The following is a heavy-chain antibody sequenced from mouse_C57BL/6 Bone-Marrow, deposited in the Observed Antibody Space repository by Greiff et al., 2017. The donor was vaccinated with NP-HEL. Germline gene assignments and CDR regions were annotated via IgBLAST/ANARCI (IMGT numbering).Heavy chain of an antibody. CDR3: ASKGYGSSYLAWFAY. J-gene: IGHJ3*01. D-gene: IGHD1-1*01. CDR1: GYTFTSYW. V-gene: IGHV1-52*01. Sequence: QVQLQQPGAELVRPGSSVKLSCKASGYTFTSYWMHWVKQRPIQGLEWIGNIDPSDSETHYNQKFKDKATLTVDKSSSTAYLQLSSLTSEDSAVYYCASKGYGSSYLAWFAYWGQGTLVTVSA. CDR2: IDPSDSET.